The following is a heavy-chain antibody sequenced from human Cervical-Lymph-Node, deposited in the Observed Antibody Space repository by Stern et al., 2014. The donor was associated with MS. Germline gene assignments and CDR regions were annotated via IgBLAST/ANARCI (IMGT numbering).Heavy chain of an antibody. D-gene: IGHD1-7*01. CDR2: IIPIFGTA. J-gene: IGHJ4*02. V-gene: IGHV1-69*01. Sequence: QVQLEESGAELKKPGSSVKVSCKASGGSLSTYTITWVRQAPGQGLEWMGGIIPIFGTANYAQKFQGRVTITADESTSTAYMELSSLRSEDTAVYYCARGELGTGTTQFDYWGQGTLVTVSS. CDR3: ARGELGTGTTQFDY. CDR1: GGSLSTYT.